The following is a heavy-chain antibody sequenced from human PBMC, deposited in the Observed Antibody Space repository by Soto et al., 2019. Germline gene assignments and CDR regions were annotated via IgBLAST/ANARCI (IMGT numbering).Heavy chain of an antibody. D-gene: IGHD5-18*01. V-gene: IGHV3-74*01. Sequence: GGSLRLSCAASGFTFSSYWMHWGRPAPGKGLVWVSRINSDGSSTSYADSVKGRFTISRDNAKNTLYLQMNSLRAEDTAVYYCATNTAMVSLNNWFDPWGQGTLVTVSS. J-gene: IGHJ5*02. CDR1: GFTFSSYW. CDR3: ATNTAMVSLNNWFDP. CDR2: INSDGSST.